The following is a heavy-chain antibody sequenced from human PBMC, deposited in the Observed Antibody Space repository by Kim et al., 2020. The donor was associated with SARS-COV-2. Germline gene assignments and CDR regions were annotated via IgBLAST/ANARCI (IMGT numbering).Heavy chain of an antibody. D-gene: IGHD5-12*01. CDR3: AREDSVATIGY. Sequence: SETLSLTCAVYGGSFSGYYWSWIRQPPGKGLEWIGEINHSGSTNYNPSLKSRVTISVDTSKNQFFLKLSSVTAADTAVYYCAREDSVATIGYWGQGTLVTVSS. V-gene: IGHV4-34*01. CDR2: INHSGST. CDR1: GGSFSGYY. J-gene: IGHJ4*02.